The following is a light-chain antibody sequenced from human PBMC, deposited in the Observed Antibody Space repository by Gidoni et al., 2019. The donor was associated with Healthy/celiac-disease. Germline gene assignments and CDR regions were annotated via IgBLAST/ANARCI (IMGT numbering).Light chain of an antibody. CDR2: DAS. Sequence: IVLTQSPATLSLSPGERATLSCRASQSVSSYLAWSQQKPGQAPRLLIYDASNRATGIPARFSGSGSVTDFTLPISSLEPEDFAVYYCQQRSNWSITVGQGTRLEIK. CDR1: QSVSSY. J-gene: IGKJ5*01. V-gene: IGKV3-11*01. CDR3: QQRSNWSIT.